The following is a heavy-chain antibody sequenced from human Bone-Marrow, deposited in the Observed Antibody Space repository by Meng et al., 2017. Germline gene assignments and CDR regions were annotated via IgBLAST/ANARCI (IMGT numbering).Heavy chain of an antibody. CDR2: IHYSGTT. D-gene: IGHD3-22*01. J-gene: IGHJ3*02. V-gene: IGHV4-31*03. CDR1: GGSISSGDYY. CDR3: ARWPRYYDSTGYNDAFDI. Sequence: QVQLQESGPGLVKPSPTLSTTCTVLGGSISSGDYYWSWIRQHPGKGLEWIGYIHYSGTTYDNPSLKSRVTISVDTSGNQFSLKLSSVTAADTAVYYCARWPRYYDSTGYNDAFDIWGQGTMVTVSS.